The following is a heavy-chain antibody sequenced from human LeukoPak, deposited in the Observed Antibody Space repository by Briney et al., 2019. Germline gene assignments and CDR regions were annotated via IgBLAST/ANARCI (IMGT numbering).Heavy chain of an antibody. CDR3: ARVKHDYSNWGDYYYYYMDV. CDR1: GYTFTSYY. J-gene: IGHJ6*03. V-gene: IGHV1-46*01. CDR2: IKPSGGST. D-gene: IGHD4-11*01. Sequence: ASVKVSCKASGYTFTSYYMHWVRQAPGQGLEWMGKIKPSGGSTSYAQKLQGRVTMTTDTSTSTAYMELRSLRSDDTAVYYCARVKHDYSNWGDYYYYYMDVWGKGTTVTVSS.